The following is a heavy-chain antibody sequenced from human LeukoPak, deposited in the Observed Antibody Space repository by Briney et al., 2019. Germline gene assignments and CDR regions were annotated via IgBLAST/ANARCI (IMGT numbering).Heavy chain of an antibody. CDR2: MSYDGTNK. CDR3: AKRGYCSGGRCYSFHFDY. Sequence: GRSLRLSCAASGFTFRSHGMHWVRQAPGKGLEWVALMSYDGTNKVYADSVKGRFTISRDNSKNTLYLEMNNLRAEDTAVYYCAKRGYCSGGRCYSFHFDYWGQGTLVTVSS. V-gene: IGHV3-30*18. J-gene: IGHJ4*02. CDR1: GFTFRSHG. D-gene: IGHD2-15*01.